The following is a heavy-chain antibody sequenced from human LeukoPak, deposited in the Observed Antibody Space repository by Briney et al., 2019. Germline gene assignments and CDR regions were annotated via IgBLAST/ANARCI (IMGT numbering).Heavy chain of an antibody. D-gene: IGHD1-26*01. Sequence: PGGSLRLSCAASGFTLSSNWMHWLRQAPGKGLVWVSRINGDGSSTSYADSVKGRFTISRDNAKNTLYLQMNSLRAEDTAVYYCARDRGSTEFDYWGQGTLVTVSS. CDR3: ARDRGSTEFDY. V-gene: IGHV3-74*01. J-gene: IGHJ4*02. CDR1: GFTLSSNW. CDR2: INGDGSST.